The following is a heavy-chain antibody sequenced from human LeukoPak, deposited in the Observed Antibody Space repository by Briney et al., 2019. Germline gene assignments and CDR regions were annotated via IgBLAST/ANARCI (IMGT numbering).Heavy chain of an antibody. CDR1: GFTFNTYW. J-gene: IGHJ4*02. CDR2: IKEDWTRH. V-gene: IGHV3-7*01. Sequence: GGSLRLSCAASGFTFNTYWMSWVRQAPGKGLEWLANIKEDWTRHYYVESVKDRFPISKDNAKTSLYLQVNSLRAEDTAVYYCARDTKAGYFDLWGQGTLVTVSS. CDR3: ARDTKAGYFDL.